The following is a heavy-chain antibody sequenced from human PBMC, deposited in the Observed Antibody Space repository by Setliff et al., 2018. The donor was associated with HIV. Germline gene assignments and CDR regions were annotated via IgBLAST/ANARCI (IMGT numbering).Heavy chain of an antibody. CDR2: IIPIFGTA. CDR3: TTLKEQWLAEGGFDY. J-gene: IGHJ4*02. Sequence: ASVKVSCKASGGTFSGYAISWVRQAPGQGLELMGGIIPIFGTANYAQKFQGRVTITADESTSTAYLELSGLRFEDTAVYYCTTLKEQWLAEGGFDYWGQGTLVTVSS. CDR1: GGTFSGYA. D-gene: IGHD6-19*01. V-gene: IGHV1-69*13.